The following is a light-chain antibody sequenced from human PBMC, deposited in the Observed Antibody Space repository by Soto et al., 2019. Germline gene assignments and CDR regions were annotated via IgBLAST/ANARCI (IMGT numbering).Light chain of an antibody. CDR2: VAS. CDR3: QQFGTSPRT. V-gene: IGKV3-20*01. Sequence: EIVLTQSPATLSLSPGERATLSCRASQSVGSSYLAWYQQKPGQAPRLLFYVASSRATGTPDRFSGSGSGTDFTLTISRLVPEDSAVYYCQQFGTSPRTFGQGTTVEIK. CDR1: QSVGSSY. J-gene: IGKJ1*01.